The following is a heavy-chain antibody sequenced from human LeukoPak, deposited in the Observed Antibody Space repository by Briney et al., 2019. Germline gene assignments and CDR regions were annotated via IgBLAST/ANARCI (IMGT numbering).Heavy chain of an antibody. Sequence: SETLSLTCAVYGGSFSGYYWSWIRQPPGKGLEWIGEINHSGSTNYNPSLKSRVTISVDTSKNQFSLKLGSVTAADTAVYYCARRGSGWVLSVDYWGQGTLVTVSS. CDR3: ARRGSGWVLSVDY. J-gene: IGHJ4*02. CDR1: GGSFSGYY. CDR2: INHSGST. V-gene: IGHV4-34*01. D-gene: IGHD6-19*01.